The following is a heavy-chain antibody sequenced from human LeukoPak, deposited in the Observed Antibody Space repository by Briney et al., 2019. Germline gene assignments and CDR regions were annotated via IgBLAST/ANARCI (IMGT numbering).Heavy chain of an antibody. CDR1: GYTFTGYY. Sequence: GASVKVSCKASGYTFTGYYMHWVRQAPGQGLEWMGWINPNSGGTNYAQKFQGRVTMTRDTSISTAYMELSRLRSDDTAVYYCAIGAYYGSGSYPFDYWGQGTLVTVSS. CDR2: INPNSGGT. D-gene: IGHD3-10*01. J-gene: IGHJ4*02. CDR3: AIGAYYGSGSYPFDY. V-gene: IGHV1-2*02.